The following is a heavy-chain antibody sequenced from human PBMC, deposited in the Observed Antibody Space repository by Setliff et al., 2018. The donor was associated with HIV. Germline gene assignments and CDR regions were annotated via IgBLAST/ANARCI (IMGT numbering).Heavy chain of an antibody. CDR3: SRLYGSGHYFAFDF. V-gene: IGHV4-59*04. CDR1: GDSMSSYY. J-gene: IGHJ4*02. D-gene: IGHD3-10*01. CDR2: LYGHSST. Sequence: PSETLSLTCAVSGDSMSSYYWSWIRQPPGKGLEWIGSLYGHSSTYYTKSLRGRVTISADTSKNQFSLRLSSVTALDTAVYYCSRLYGSGHYFAFDFWGQGALVTSP.